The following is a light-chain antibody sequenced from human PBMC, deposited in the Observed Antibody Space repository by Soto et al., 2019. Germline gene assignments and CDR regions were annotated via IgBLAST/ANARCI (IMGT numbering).Light chain of an antibody. CDR3: QQYGSSPLFT. V-gene: IGKV3-20*01. J-gene: IGKJ3*01. Sequence: EIVLTQSPGTLSLSPGERATLSCRASQSVSSSYLAWYQQKPGQAPRLLIYGASSRATGIPDRFSGSGSGTVFPLTISILEPEDFAVYYCQQYGSSPLFTFGPGTKVDIK. CDR1: QSVSSSY. CDR2: GAS.